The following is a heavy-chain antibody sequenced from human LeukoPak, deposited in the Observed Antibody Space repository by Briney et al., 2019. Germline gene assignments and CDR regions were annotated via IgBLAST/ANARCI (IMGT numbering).Heavy chain of an antibody. CDR3: AKAGYSSGWYGGYFDY. CDR2: ISYDGSNK. CDR1: GFTFSSYG. J-gene: IGHJ4*02. V-gene: IGHV3-30*18. Sequence: GRSLRLSCAASGFTFSSYGMHWVRQAPGKGLEWVAVISYDGSNKYYADSVKGRFTISRDNSKNTLYLQMNSLRAEDTAVDYCAKAGYSSGWYGGYFDYWGQGTLVTVSS. D-gene: IGHD6-19*01.